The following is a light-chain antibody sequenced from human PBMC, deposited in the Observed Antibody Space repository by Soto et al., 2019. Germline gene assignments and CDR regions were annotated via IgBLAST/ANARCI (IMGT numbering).Light chain of an antibody. CDR1: SSNIGSNT. CDR3: AAWDDRLNGPV. Sequence: QPLLTQPPSASGTPGQRVTISCSGGSSNIGSNTVNWYQQFPGTAPKLLIYSDNQRPSGVPDRFSGSKSGTSASLAIRGLQSEDEAEYYCAAWDDRLNGPVFGGGTQLTVL. V-gene: IGLV1-44*01. CDR2: SDN. J-gene: IGLJ3*02.